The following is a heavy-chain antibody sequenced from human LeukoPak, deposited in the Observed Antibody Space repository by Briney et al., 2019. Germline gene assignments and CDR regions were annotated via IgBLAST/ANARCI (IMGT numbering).Heavy chain of an antibody. CDR3: ARQYSSGWSSYYGLDV. D-gene: IGHD6-19*01. CDR2: TYYRSKWYN. CDR1: GDSVSSNSAA. J-gene: IGHJ6*02. V-gene: IGHV6-1*01. Sequence: SQTLSLTCAISGDSVSSNSAAWNWIRLSPSRGLEWLGRTYYRSKWYNDYAVSVKSRITINPDTSKNQFSLQLNSVTPEDTAVYYCARQYSSGWSSYYGLDVWGQGTTVTVSS.